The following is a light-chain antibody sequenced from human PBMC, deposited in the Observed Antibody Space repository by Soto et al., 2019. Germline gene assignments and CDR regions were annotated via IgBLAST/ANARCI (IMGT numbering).Light chain of an antibody. Sequence: EIVLTQSPGTLSLSPGERATLSCRASQSVSSNLAWYQQKPGQAPRLLIYGASTRATGIPARFSGSGSGTDFTLTISSLQSEDSAVYYCQQYNNWPTWTFGQGTKVDIK. V-gene: IGKV3-15*01. J-gene: IGKJ1*01. CDR1: QSVSSN. CDR2: GAS. CDR3: QQYNNWPTWT.